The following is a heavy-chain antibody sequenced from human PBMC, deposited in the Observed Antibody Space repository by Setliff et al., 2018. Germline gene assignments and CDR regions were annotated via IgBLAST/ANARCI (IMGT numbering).Heavy chain of an antibody. CDR3: ARINFYVSSGYYYAPEL. CDR1: GFNFDEFA. CDR2: INNYNFNT. V-gene: IGHV1-18*01. J-gene: IGHJ4*02. D-gene: IGHD3-22*01. Sequence: SCVGSGFNFDEFAMHWVRQVPGQGLEWMGWINNYNFNTQYAQKFQGRVTVTTDTSTTTAYMELRSLRADDTAVYYCARINFYVSSGYYYAPELWGQGTTVTVSS.